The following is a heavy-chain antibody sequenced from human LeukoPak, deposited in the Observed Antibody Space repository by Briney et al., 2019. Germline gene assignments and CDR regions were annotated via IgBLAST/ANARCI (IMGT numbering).Heavy chain of an antibody. CDR2: IIVSSSTYI. D-gene: IGHD5-18*01. CDR3: AREMNSFGYFDL. J-gene: IGHJ2*01. V-gene: IGHV3-21*01. Sequence: GGSLRLSCAASGFTFSTFSMNRVRQAPGKGLEWVSSIIVSSSTYIYYADSVRGRFTISRDNAKSTLYLQMNSLRAEDTAVYYCAREMNSFGYFDLWGRGTLVTVSS. CDR1: GFTFSTFS.